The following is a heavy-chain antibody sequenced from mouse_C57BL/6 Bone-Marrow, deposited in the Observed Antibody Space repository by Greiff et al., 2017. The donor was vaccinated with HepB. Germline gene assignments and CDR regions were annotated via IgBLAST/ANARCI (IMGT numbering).Heavy chain of an antibody. CDR3: ARPYYYGSSDWYFDV. CDR1: GYTFTSYW. V-gene: IGHV1-55*01. D-gene: IGHD1-1*01. Sequence: QVQLQQPGAELVKPGASVKMSCKASGYTFTSYWITWVKQRPGQGLEWIGDIYPGSGSTNYNEKFKSKATLTVDTSSSTAYMQLSSLTSEDSAVYYCARPYYYGSSDWYFDVWGTGTTVTVSS. J-gene: IGHJ1*03. CDR2: IYPGSGST.